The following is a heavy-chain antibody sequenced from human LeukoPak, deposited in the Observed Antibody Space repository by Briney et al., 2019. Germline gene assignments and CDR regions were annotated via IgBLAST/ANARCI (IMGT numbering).Heavy chain of an antibody. Sequence: MSSESLSLTCTVSGGSISSYYWSWIRQPPGKGLEWIGYVYNSGSTNYNPSLMRGVTITVATSTNQFPLKLSSVTAADTAGSYCARNYCGPYWYFDLWGRGTLVTVSS. J-gene: IGHJ2*01. V-gene: IGHV4-4*09. CDR2: VYNSGST. D-gene: IGHD4-23*01. CDR1: GGSISSYY. CDR3: ARNYCGPYWYFDL.